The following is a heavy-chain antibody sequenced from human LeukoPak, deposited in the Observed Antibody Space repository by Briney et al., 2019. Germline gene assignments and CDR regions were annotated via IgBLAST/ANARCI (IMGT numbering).Heavy chain of an antibody. CDR3: ARENNWNYYYYYMDV. CDR2: ISAYNGNT. J-gene: IGHJ6*03. V-gene: IGHV1-18*01. D-gene: IGHD1-1*01. Sequence: ASVKVSCKASGYTFTSYGISWVRQAPGQGLEWMGWISAYNGNTNYAQKLQGRVTMTTDTSTSTAYMELRSLRSDDTAVYYCARENNWNYYYYYMDVWGKGTTVTVSS. CDR1: GYTFTSYG.